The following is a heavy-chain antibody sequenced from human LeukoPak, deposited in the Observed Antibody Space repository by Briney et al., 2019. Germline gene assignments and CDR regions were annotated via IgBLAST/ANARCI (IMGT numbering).Heavy chain of an antibody. Sequence: GESLKISCKGSGYSFTSHWIGWVRQMPGKGLEWMGIIYPGDSDTRYSPSFQGQVTISADKSINTAYLQWSSLKASDAAMYFCARAFYSSGFFFDYWGQGTLVTVSS. J-gene: IGHJ4*02. V-gene: IGHV5-51*01. D-gene: IGHD6-19*01. CDR3: ARAFYSSGFFFDY. CDR1: GYSFTSHW. CDR2: IYPGDSDT.